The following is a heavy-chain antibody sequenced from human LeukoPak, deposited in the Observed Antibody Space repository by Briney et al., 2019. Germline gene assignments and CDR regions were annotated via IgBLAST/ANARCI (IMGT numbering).Heavy chain of an antibody. Sequence: GGSLRLSCTASGFTFSTYNMAWVRQAPGKGLEWVSSISSAGTYIYYTNSVRGRLTVSRDNAQSSLFLQMNSLRAEDTAIYYCARGRLDGGYTYLDWFDPWGQGTLVTVSS. D-gene: IGHD5-18*01. CDR3: ARGRLDGGYTYLDWFDP. J-gene: IGHJ5*02. CDR1: GFTFSTYN. CDR2: ISSAGTYI. V-gene: IGHV3-21*01.